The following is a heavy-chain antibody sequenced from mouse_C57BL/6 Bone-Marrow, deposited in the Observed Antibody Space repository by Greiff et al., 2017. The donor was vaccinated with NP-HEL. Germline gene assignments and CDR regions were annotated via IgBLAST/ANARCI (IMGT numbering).Heavy chain of an antibody. CDR3: ARRIFDYGWYFDV. CDR1: GFTFSSYG. V-gene: IGHV5-6*02. Sequence: DVQLVESGGDLVKPGGSLKLSCAASGFTFSSYGMSWVRQTPDKRLEWVATISSGGSYTYYPDSVKGRFTISRDNAKNTLYLQMSSLKSEDTAMYYCARRIFDYGWYFDVWGTGTTVTVSS. CDR2: ISSGGSYT. D-gene: IGHD2-4*01. J-gene: IGHJ1*03.